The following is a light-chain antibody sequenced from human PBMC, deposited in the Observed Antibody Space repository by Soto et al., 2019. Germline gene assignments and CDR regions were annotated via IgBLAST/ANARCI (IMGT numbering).Light chain of an antibody. Sequence: DIQMTQSPSSLSASVGDRVTITCRASQSISSWLAWYQQKPGKAPKLLIFDAFSLESGVPSRFSGSRSGTEFTLTISSLQPDDYATYYCQQYNSYSPLTFGGVTKVEIK. J-gene: IGKJ4*01. CDR3: QQYNSYSPLT. V-gene: IGKV1-5*01. CDR1: QSISSW. CDR2: DAF.